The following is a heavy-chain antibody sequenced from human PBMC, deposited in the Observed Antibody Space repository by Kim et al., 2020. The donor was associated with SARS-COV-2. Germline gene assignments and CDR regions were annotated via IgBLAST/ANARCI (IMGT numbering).Heavy chain of an antibody. CDR3: LFFMVREGIKVSQ. V-gene: IGHV1-46*01. J-gene: IGHJ4*02. CDR2: INPSGDAT. D-gene: IGHD3-10*01. Sequence: ASVKVSCKASGFTFSNYHMHWVRQAPGQGLEWMGLINPSGDATSYSQNFQGRVTMTRDTSTSTVYMELSSLRSEDTAVYYCLFFMVREGIKVSQWGPGTLVTVSA. CDR1: GFTFSNYH.